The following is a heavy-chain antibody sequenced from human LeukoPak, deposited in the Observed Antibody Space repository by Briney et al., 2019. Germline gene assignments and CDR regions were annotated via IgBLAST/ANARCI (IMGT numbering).Heavy chain of an antibody. CDR3: AREYSSGWYYFDY. CDR1: GGTFSSYA. D-gene: IGHD6-19*01. Sequence: SVKVSCKASGGTFSSYAISWVRQAPGQGLEWMGRIIPILGIANYAQKFQGRVTITADKSTSTAYMELSSLRSEDTAVYYCAREYSSGWYYFDYWGQGTLVTVSS. CDR2: IIPILGIA. J-gene: IGHJ4*02. V-gene: IGHV1-69*04.